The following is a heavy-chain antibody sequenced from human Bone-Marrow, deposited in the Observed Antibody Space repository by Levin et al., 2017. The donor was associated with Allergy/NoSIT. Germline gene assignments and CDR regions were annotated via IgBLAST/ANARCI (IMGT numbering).Heavy chain of an antibody. CDR2: INSDGSST. V-gene: IGHV3-74*01. J-gene: IGHJ4*02. CDR3: VREARRYYFEY. Sequence: PGGSLRLSCVASGFTFSSYWMHWVRQAPGKGLVRVSRINSDGSSTIYADSVKGRFTISRDNAKNTLYLQMNSLRAEDTAIYYCVREARRYYFEYWGQGTLLTVSS. CDR1: GFTFSSYW.